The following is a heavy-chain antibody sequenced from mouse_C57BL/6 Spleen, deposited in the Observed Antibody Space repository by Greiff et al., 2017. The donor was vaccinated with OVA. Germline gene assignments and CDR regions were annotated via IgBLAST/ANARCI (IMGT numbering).Heavy chain of an antibody. CDR2: IRLKSDNYAT. CDR1: GFTFSNYW. D-gene: IGHD2-1*01. J-gene: IGHJ3*01. Sequence: EVKLVESGGGLVQPGGSMKLSCVASGFTFSNYWMNWVRQAPEKGLEWVAQIRLKSDNYATHYAVSVKGRFTISRDDSQSSVYLQMNNFKAEATGIYYCTEDGNLAYWGQGTLVTVSA. V-gene: IGHV6-3*01. CDR3: TEDGNLAY.